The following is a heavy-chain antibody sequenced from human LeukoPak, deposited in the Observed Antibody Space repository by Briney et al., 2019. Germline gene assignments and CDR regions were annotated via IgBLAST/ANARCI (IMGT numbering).Heavy chain of an antibody. CDR1: GFTFSIYW. Sequence: GGSLRLSCAASGFTFSIYWMHWVRHAAGKGLVWVSGIGSDGSVTTYADSVKGRFTISRDNAKNTLYLQMNTLRVEDTAVYYCASQLSSYPAGSWGQGTQVTVSS. V-gene: IGHV3-74*01. D-gene: IGHD2-2*01. J-gene: IGHJ5*02. CDR2: IGSDGSVT. CDR3: ASQLSSYPAGS.